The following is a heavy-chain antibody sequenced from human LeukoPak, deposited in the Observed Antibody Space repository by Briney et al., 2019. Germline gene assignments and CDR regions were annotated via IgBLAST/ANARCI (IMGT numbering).Heavy chain of an antibody. CDR3: ARGDVYWNFDL. CDR2: IYYSGST. V-gene: IGHV4-59*01. CDR1: GGSISSYY. J-gene: IGHJ2*01. Sequence: SETLSLTCTVSGGSISSYYWSWIRQPPGKGLEWIGYIYYSGSTSYNPSLKRRVTISVDTSKNQFSLKLTSVTAADTAVYYCARGDVYWNFDLWGRGTLVTVSS.